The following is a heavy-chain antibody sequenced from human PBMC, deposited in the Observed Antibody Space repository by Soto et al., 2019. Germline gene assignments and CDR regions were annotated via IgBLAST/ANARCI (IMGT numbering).Heavy chain of an antibody. CDR1: GFMFSSAW. CDR2: IKSTKDGGAR. CDR3: VEGWNDF. V-gene: IGHV3-15*01. J-gene: IGHJ4*02. D-gene: IGHD1-1*01. Sequence: EVQVVESGGDLVEPGGSLRLSCVTSGFMFSSAWMSWVRQAPGKGLEWVARIKSTKDGGARDYAAPVNGRFSISRDDSKSTVSLQMNSLRAEDTALYYCVEGWNDFWGQGTLVTVSS.